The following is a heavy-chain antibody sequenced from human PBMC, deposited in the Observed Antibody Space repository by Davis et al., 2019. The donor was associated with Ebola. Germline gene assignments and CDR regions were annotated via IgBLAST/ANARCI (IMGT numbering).Heavy chain of an antibody. V-gene: IGHV3-48*03. J-gene: IGHJ6*02. CDR1: GFTFSSYE. CDR2: ISSSGSTI. CDR3: ARDLRIVVVIAKPGPEYYYYGMDV. Sequence: GESLKISCAASGFTFSSYEMNWVRQAPGKGLEWVSYISSSGSTIYYADSVKGRFTISRDNAKNSLYLQMNSLRAEDTAVYYCARDLRIVVVIAKPGPEYYYYGMDVWGQGTTVTVSS. D-gene: IGHD2-21*01.